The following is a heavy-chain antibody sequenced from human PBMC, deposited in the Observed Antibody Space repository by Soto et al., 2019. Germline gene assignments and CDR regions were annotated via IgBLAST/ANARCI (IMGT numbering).Heavy chain of an antibody. V-gene: IGHV3-15*01. D-gene: IGHD4-17*01. CDR3: TTGGYGETPFDY. CDR1: AFTFSNAW. Sequence: GGSLRLSCAASAFTFSNAWMSWVRQAPGKGLEWVGRIKSKTDGGTTDYAAPVKGRFTISRDDSKNTLYLQMNSLKTEDTAVYYCTTGGYGETPFDYWGQGTLVTVSS. J-gene: IGHJ4*02. CDR2: IKSKTDGGTT.